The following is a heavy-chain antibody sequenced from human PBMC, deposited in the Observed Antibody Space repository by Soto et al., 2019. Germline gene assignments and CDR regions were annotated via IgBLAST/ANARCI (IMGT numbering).Heavy chain of an antibody. V-gene: IGHV4-59*01. Sequence: PSETLSLTCTVSGGSISGYYWSWILQPTGKGLEWIGYIYYSGSTNYNPSLKSRVTISVDTSKNQFSLKLSSVTAADTAVYYCARDVDTAMADDAFDIWGQGTMVTVSS. CDR2: IYYSGST. D-gene: IGHD5-18*01. CDR1: GGSISGYY. CDR3: ARDVDTAMADDAFDI. J-gene: IGHJ3*02.